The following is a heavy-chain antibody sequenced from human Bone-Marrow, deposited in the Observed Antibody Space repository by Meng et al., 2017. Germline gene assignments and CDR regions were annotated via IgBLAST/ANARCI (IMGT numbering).Heavy chain of an antibody. CDR3: ARILYPAASNWFDP. Sequence: SGPTLVKPTQTLTLTCTFSGFSLSTSGMCVSWIRQPPGKALEWLALIDWDDDKYYSTSLKTRPTISKDTSKNQVVRTMTNMDPVDTATYYCARILYPAASNWFDPWGQGTLVTVSS. V-gene: IGHV2-70*01. CDR2: IDWDDDK. D-gene: IGHD2-2*01. J-gene: IGHJ5*02. CDR1: GFSLSTSGMC.